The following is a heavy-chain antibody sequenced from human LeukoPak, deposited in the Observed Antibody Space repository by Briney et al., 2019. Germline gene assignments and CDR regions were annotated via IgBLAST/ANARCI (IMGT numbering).Heavy chain of an antibody. V-gene: IGHV4-34*01. CDR2: INHSGST. J-gene: IGHJ3*02. Sequence: SETLSLTCAVYGGSFSGYYWSWIRQPPGKGLEWIGEINHSGSTNYNPSLKSRVTISVDTSKNQFSLKLSSVTAADTAVYYCARVSPITMIVVVXXDXFDIWGQGTMVTVSS. D-gene: IGHD3-22*01. CDR3: ARVSPITMIVVVXXDXFDI. CDR1: GGSFSGYY.